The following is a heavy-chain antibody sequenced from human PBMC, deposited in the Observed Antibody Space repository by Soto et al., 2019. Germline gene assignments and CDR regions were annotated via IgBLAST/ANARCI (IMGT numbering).Heavy chain of an antibody. J-gene: IGHJ4*02. Sequence: SETLSLTCTVSGGSINDYYWTWIRQPPGKGLEWIGYISHSGSPNYNPSLKSRVSISIDISKNQFSLSLSSVTAADTAVYYCARQVDANNGFDYWGQGTLVTVSS. CDR1: GGSINDYY. CDR3: ARQVDANNGFDY. CDR2: ISHSGSP. D-gene: IGHD2-15*01. V-gene: IGHV4-59*01.